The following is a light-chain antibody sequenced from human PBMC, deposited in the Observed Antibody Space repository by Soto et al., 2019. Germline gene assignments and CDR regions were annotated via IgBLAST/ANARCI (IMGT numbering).Light chain of an antibody. V-gene: IGKV3-20*01. J-gene: IGKJ5*01. CDR2: GTS. CDR1: QSVGRSY. Sequence: ETVLTQSPGTLSLSPGERVTLSCRASQSVGRSYLAWFQQKSGQAPRLLIYGTSSRATGITDRFSGSGSGTDFTLTISRLEPEDFAVYYCQQYATSPITLGQRTRLEIK. CDR3: QQYATSPIT.